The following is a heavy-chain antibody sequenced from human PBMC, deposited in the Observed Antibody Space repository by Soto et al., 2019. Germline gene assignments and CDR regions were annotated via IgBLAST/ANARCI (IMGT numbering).Heavy chain of an antibody. CDR1: GYTLTELS. Sequence: ASVKVSCKVSGYTLTELSMHWVRQAPGKGLEWMGGFDPEDGETIYAQKFQGRVTITADESTSTAYMELSSLRSEDTAVYYCARAGYCGGDCYPRKNWFDPWGQGTLVTVSS. CDR3: ARAGYCGGDCYPRKNWFDP. D-gene: IGHD2-21*02. V-gene: IGHV1-24*01. J-gene: IGHJ5*02. CDR2: FDPEDGET.